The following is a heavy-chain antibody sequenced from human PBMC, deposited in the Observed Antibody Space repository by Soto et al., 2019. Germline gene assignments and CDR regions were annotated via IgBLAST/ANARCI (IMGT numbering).Heavy chain of an antibody. Sequence: PGGSLRLSCAASGFTFSSYAMSWVRQAPGKGLEWVSAISGSGGSTYYADSVKGRFTISRDNSKNTLYLQMDSLRPEDTAIYYCVKKIMGYAAHSDAMDVWGQGTTVTVSS. CDR3: VKKIMGYAAHSDAMDV. D-gene: IGHD5-12*01. J-gene: IGHJ6*02. CDR2: ISGSGGST. V-gene: IGHV3-23*01. CDR1: GFTFSSYA.